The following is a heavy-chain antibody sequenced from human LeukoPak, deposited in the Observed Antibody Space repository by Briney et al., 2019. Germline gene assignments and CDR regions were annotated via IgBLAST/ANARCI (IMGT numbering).Heavy chain of an antibody. J-gene: IGHJ4*02. D-gene: IGHD6-19*01. CDR1: GFTFSSYA. CDR3: ARAHSSGWYYFDY. CDR2: ISYDGSNK. Sequence: GRSLRLSCAASGFTFSSYAMPWVRQAPGNGLEWVAVISYDGSNKYYADSVKGRFTISRDNSKNTLYLQMNGLRAEDTAVYYCARAHSSGWYYFDYWGQGTLVTVSS. V-gene: IGHV3-30-3*01.